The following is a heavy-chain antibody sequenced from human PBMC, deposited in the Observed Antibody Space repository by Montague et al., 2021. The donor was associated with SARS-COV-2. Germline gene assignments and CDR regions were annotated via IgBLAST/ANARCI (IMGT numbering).Heavy chain of an antibody. CDR2: IYYIGST. J-gene: IGHJ4*02. D-gene: IGHD3-22*01. CDR1: GGSISSSSYY. CDR3: ARHGKTRIAMIVVVIGYCDY. Sequence: SETLSLTCTVSGGSISSSSYYWGWIRQPPGKGLEWIGSIYYIGSTYYNPSLKSRVTISVDTSKNQFSLKLSSVTAADTAVYYCARHGKTRIAMIVVVIGYCDYWGQGTLVTVSS. V-gene: IGHV4-39*01.